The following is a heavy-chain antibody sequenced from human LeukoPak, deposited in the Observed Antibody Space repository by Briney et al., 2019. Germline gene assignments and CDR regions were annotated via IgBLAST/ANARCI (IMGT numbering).Heavy chain of an antibody. D-gene: IGHD2-8*01. CDR2: FDPEDGET. CDR1: GYTLTELS. CDR3: ATGYCANGVCYNLDY. V-gene: IGHV1-24*01. Sequence: GASVKVSCKVSGYTLTELSMHWVRQAPGKGLEWMGGFDPEDGETIYAQKFQGRVTMTEDTSTDTADMELSSLRSEDTSVYYCATGYCANGVCYNLDYGGQGTLVTVSS. J-gene: IGHJ4*02.